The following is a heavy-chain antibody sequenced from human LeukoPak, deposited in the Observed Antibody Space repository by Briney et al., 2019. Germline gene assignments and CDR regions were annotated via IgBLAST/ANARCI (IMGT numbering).Heavy chain of an antibody. CDR1: GFTLSSYA. Sequence: PGGSLRLSCAASGFTLSSYAMSWVRRAPGKGLEWVSSISASDGSTNYADSVKGRFTISRDNSKNTVYLQMNSLRAEDTAVYYCAKVMKGSERLTMVRGVIIKTAGLYYMDVWGKGTTVTVSS. CDR2: ISASDGST. D-gene: IGHD3-10*01. V-gene: IGHV3-23*01. CDR3: AKVMKGSERLTMVRGVIIKTAGLYYMDV. J-gene: IGHJ6*03.